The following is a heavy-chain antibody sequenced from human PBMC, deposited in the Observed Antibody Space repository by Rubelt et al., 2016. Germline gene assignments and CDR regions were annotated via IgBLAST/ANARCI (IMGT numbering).Heavy chain of an antibody. CDR3: ASRISSGWYGDDY. Sequence: EVQLVESGGGLVQPGGSLRLSCAASQFTFSPSWMSWVRQAPGKGLEWVANIKQDGSEKHYVDSVKGRFTISRDNAKNSLYLQMNSLRAEDTAGYYCASRISSGWYGDDYWGQGTLVTVSS. D-gene: IGHD6-19*01. CDR1: QFTFSPSW. J-gene: IGHJ4*02. CDR2: IKQDGSEK. V-gene: IGHV3-7*01.